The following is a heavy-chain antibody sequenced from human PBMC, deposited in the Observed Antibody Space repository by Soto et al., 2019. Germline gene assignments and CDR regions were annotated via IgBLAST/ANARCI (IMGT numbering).Heavy chain of an antibody. CDR1: RFTFSSYA. CDR3: ARAAAYFYHYYYAMDV. V-gene: IGHV3-30-3*01. J-gene: IGHJ6*02. CDR2: ISHDGSEK. D-gene: IGHD6-13*01. Sequence: QVQLVESGGGVVQPGKSLRLSCAAPRFTFSSYAMDWVRQAPGKGLEWVAVISHDGSEKYYGDSVKGRFTISRDNPKNTVYLQMNSLRPEDTAVYYCARAAAYFYHYYYAMDVWGQGTAVTVSS.